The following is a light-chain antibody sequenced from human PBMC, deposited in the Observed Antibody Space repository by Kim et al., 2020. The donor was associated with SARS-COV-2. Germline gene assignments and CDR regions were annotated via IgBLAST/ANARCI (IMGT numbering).Light chain of an antibody. CDR1: QTVLSSSDNKNY. CDR2: WAS. Sequence: DIVMTQSPDSLAVSLGERATINCKSSQTVLSSSDNKNYLAWYQQKPGQPPKLLIYWASTRQPGVPDRFSGRGSGTDFTLTISSLQAEDVAEYYCQQYYATPPRFGQGTKVEIK. CDR3: QQYYATPPR. V-gene: IGKV4-1*01. J-gene: IGKJ1*01.